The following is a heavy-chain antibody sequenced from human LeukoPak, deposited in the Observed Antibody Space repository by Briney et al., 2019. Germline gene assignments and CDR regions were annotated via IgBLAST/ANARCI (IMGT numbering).Heavy chain of an antibody. Sequence: SGGSLRLSCAASGFTFSSYAMSWVRQAPGKGLEWVSAISGSGGSTYYADSVKGRFTISRDNSKNTLYLQMNSLRAEDTAVYYCAKGGTLWLQYNFDYWGQGTLVTVSS. CDR3: AKGGTLWLQYNFDY. CDR1: GFTFSSYA. CDR2: ISGSGGST. V-gene: IGHV3-23*01. D-gene: IGHD5-24*01. J-gene: IGHJ4*02.